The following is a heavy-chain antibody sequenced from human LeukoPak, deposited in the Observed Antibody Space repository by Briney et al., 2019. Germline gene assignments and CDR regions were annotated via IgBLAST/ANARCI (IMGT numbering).Heavy chain of an antibody. Sequence: PSETLSLTCAVSGGPFSGYFWSWIRQSSGKGLEWIGEIHNSGTTNYNPSLNSRVTISEDTFKNQFYLNLSSVTAADTAVYYCARRYYYNLGSFPFDFWGQGTLATVSS. J-gene: IGHJ4*02. CDR1: GGPFSGYF. D-gene: IGHD3-10*01. V-gene: IGHV4-34*01. CDR2: IHNSGTT. CDR3: ARRYYYNLGSFPFDF.